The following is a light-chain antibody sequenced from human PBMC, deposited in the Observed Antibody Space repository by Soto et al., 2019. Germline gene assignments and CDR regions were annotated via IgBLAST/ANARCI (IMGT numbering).Light chain of an antibody. Sequence: EIVLTQSPGTLSLSPGERATLSCRASQNIDSSYLAWYQQRPGQAPTLLIYDASTRATGIPDRFSGSGSGTDFTLTISRLEPGDFAVYYCQLHGTSPPNTFGQGTRLEI. CDR2: DAS. V-gene: IGKV3-20*01. CDR3: QLHGTSPPNT. CDR1: QNIDSSY. J-gene: IGKJ2*01.